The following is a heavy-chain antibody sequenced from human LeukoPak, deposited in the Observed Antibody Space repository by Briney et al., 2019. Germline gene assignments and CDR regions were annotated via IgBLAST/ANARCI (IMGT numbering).Heavy chain of an antibody. V-gene: IGHV1-24*01. CDR3: ARDQLDYYGSGSYYDY. D-gene: IGHD3-10*01. J-gene: IGHJ4*02. CDR1: GYTLTELS. Sequence: ASVKVSCKVSGYTLTELSMHWVRQAPGKGLEWMGGFDPEDGETIYAQKFQGRVTITADESTSTAYMELRSLRSDDTAVYYCARDQLDYYGSGSYYDYWGQGTLVTVSS. CDR2: FDPEDGET.